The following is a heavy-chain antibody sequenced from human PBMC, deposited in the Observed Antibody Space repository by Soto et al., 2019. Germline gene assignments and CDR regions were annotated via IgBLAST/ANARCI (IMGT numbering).Heavy chain of an antibody. CDR2: FDPEDGET. J-gene: IGHJ3*02. Sequence: SVKVGWKVPVYPLTELSMHKVRQAPGKGLEWMGGFDPEDGETIYAQKFHGRVTMTEDTSTDTAYMELSSLRSEDTDVYYCATDPVGAFDIWGQGRMVT. D-gene: IGHD1-26*01. CDR1: VYPLTELS. CDR3: ATDPVGAFDI. V-gene: IGHV1-24*01.